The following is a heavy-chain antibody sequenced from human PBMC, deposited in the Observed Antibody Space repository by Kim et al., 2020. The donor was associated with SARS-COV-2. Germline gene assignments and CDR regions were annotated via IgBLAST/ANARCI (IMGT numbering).Heavy chain of an antibody. CDR1: GGSISSNYYY. V-gene: IGHV4-39*01. D-gene: IGHD2-2*01. CDR2: INYSGST. Sequence: SETLSLTCTVSGGSISSNYYYWGWIRQSPGKGLEWIGRINYSGSTYYNPSLKSRGTISVDTSKNQTSLQLNYVTAADTTVYYCSRSVVPLAPSVDNWGQG. J-gene: IGHJ1*01. CDR3: SRSVVPLAPSVDN.